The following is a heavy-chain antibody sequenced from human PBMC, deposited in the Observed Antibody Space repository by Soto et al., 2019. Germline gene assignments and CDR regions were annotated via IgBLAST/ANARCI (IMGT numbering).Heavy chain of an antibody. CDR1: GFTFKNYG. D-gene: IGHD3-22*01. J-gene: IGHJ4*02. Sequence: QVQLVESGGGVVQPGRSLRLSCAVSGFTFKNYGMHWVRQAPGKGLEWVAVIVYDGSYKYYADSVQGRFTISRDNSKNTLYMQMNSLRADDTAVHYCAKDAYYYDSGGDFEGGYFDYWGQGTLVTVSS. CDR3: AKDAYYYDSGGDFEGGYFDY. CDR2: IVYDGSYK. V-gene: IGHV3-30*18.